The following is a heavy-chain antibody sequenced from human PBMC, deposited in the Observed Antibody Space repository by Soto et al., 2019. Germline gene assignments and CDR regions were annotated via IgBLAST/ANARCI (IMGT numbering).Heavy chain of an antibody. CDR3: ARGRLVLMVYAIPYYYYGMDV. CDR2: INHSGST. D-gene: IGHD2-8*01. Sequence: PSETLSLTCAVYGGSFSGYYWSWIRQPPGKGREWIGEINHSGSTNYNPSLKSRVTISVDTSKNQFSLKLSSVTAADTAVYYCARGRLVLMVYAIPYYYYGMDVWGQGTTVTVS. J-gene: IGHJ6*02. CDR1: GGSFSGYY. V-gene: IGHV4-34*01.